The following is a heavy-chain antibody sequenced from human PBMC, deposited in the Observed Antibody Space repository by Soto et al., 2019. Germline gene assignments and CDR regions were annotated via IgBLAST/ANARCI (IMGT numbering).Heavy chain of an antibody. CDR3: IAALDY. D-gene: IGHD6-6*01. CDR2: ISYDGSNK. Sequence: QVQLVESGGGVVQPGRSLRLSCAASGFTFSSYAMHWVRQAPGKGLEWVAVISYDGSNKYYADSVKGRFTISRDNSKNTLYLQMNSLRAEDTAVYYGIAALDYWGQGTLVTVSS. J-gene: IGHJ4*02. V-gene: IGHV3-30-3*01. CDR1: GFTFSSYA.